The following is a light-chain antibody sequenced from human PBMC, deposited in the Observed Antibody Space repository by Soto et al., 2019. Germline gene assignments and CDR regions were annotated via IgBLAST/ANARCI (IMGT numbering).Light chain of an antibody. CDR3: QQYNNWPRT. CDR2: GAS. V-gene: IGKV3-15*01. CDR1: QSVSNN. Sequence: IVLTQSPGTLSLSPWERATLSCRASQSVSNNYLAWYQQKPGQAPRLLIYGASVRATGTPARFSGSGSGTYFTLTISSLQSEDFAVYYCQQYNNWPRTFGQGTKVDIK. J-gene: IGKJ1*01.